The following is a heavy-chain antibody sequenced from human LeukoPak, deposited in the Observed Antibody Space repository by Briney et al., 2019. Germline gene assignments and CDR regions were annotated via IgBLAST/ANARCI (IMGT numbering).Heavy chain of an antibody. CDR1: GGSISSYY. CDR2: IYTSGST. J-gene: IGHJ4*02. V-gene: IGHV4-4*07. CDR3: ARVSSSWYFNY. D-gene: IGHD6-13*01. Sequence: SETLSHTCTVPGGSISSYYWSWGRQPAGKGLEWIGRIYTSGSTNYNPSRKSRVTMLVDTSKSQFALKLSAVTGADTAVYYCARVSSSWYFNYWGQGTLVTVSS.